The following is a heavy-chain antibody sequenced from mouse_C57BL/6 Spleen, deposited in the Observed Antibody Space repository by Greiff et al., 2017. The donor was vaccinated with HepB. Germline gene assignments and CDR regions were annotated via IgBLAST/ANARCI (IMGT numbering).Heavy chain of an antibody. J-gene: IGHJ4*01. V-gene: IGHV1-15*01. Sequence: QVHVKQSGAELVRPGASVTLSCKASGYTFTDYEMHWVKQTPVHGLEWIGAIDPETGGTAYNQKFKGKAILTADKSSSTAYMELRSLTSEDSAVYYCTRYYYGRDYARDYWGQGTSVTVSS. CDR2: IDPETGGT. CDR1: GYTFTDYE. D-gene: IGHD1-1*01. CDR3: TRYYYGRDYARDY.